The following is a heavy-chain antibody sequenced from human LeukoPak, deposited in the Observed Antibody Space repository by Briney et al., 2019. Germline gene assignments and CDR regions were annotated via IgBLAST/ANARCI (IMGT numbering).Heavy chain of an antibody. CDR3: AHGSGLIDY. V-gene: IGHV3-30*04. Sequence: PGGSLRLSCAASGFTFSSYAMHWVRQAPGKGLEWVAVISYDGSNKYYADSVKGRFTISRDNSKNTLYLQMNSLRAEDTAVYYCAHGSGLIDYWGQGTLVTVSS. CDR2: ISYDGSNK. J-gene: IGHJ4*02. D-gene: IGHD3-22*01. CDR1: GFTFSSYA.